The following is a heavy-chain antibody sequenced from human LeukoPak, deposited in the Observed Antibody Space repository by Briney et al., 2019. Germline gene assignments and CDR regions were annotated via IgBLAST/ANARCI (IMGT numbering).Heavy chain of an antibody. D-gene: IGHD5-12*01. Sequence: SETLSLTCAVYGGSFSGYYWSWIRQPPGKGLEWIGEINHSGSTNYNPSLKSRVTISVDTSKNHFSLKLSSVPAADTAVYYRARWWVVARFDPWGQGTLVTVSS. J-gene: IGHJ5*02. CDR3: ARWWVVARFDP. CDR2: INHSGST. CDR1: GGSFSGYY. V-gene: IGHV4-34*01.